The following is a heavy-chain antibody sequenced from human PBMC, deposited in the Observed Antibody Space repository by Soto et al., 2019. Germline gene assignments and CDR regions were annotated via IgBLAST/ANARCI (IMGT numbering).Heavy chain of an antibody. CDR3: AKASSTYCSGGSCYGIDY. CDR2: ISWDGGTT. V-gene: IGHV3-43*01. CDR1: GFTFNSYT. D-gene: IGHD2-15*01. J-gene: IGHJ4*02. Sequence: PGGSLRLSCAASGFTFNSYTMHWVRQAPGKGLEWVSLISWDGGTTYYADSVKGRFTISRDNSRNSLYLQMNSLRTEDTALYYCAKASSTYCSGGSCYGIDYWGQGTLVTVSS.